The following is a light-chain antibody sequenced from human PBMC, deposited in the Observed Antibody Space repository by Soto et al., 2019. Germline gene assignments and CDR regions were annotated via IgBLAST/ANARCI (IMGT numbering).Light chain of an antibody. CDR2: AAS. V-gene: IGKV1-9*01. CDR3: QQLNSFPIT. Sequence: IQLTQSPASLSASVGGRVTITCRASPGISSFLAWYQQKPGKAPKLLIYAASTLLSEVPSRFSGSGSGTDFTLTISSLQPEDFATYYCQQLNSFPITFGQGTRLEIK. CDR1: PGISSF. J-gene: IGKJ5*01.